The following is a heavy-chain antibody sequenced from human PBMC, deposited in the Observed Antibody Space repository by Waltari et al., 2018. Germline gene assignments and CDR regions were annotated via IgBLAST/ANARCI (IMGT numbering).Heavy chain of an antibody. V-gene: IGHV1-18*01. CDR3: ARTPYDSSGYYFNY. Sequence: QVQLVQSGAEVKKPGASVKVSCKASGYTFTSYGISWVRQAPGQGREWMGWASTSNANTNYAQKLQGRVTMTTDTSTSTAYMELRSLRSDDTAVYYCARTPYDSSGYYFNYWGQGTLVTVSS. CDR1: GYTFTSYG. CDR2: ASTSNANT. J-gene: IGHJ4*02. D-gene: IGHD3-22*01.